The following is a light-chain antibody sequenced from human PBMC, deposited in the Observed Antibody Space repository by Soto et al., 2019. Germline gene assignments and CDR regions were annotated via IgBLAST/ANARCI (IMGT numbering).Light chain of an antibody. CDR1: NSDVGGYNY. CDR2: DVT. J-gene: IGLJ1*01. Sequence: QSALTQPRSVSGSPGQSVTISCTGTNSDVGGYNYVSWYQQHPGKAPKLMIYDVTKRPSGVPDHFSGSKSGNTASLTISGLQAEDEADYYCCSFVGAYFYVFGTGTKLTVL. CDR3: CSFVGAYFYV. V-gene: IGLV2-11*01.